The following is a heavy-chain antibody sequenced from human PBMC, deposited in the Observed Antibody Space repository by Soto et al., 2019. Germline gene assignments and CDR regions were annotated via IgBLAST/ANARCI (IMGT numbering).Heavy chain of an antibody. D-gene: IGHD5-12*01. V-gene: IGHV3-30*18. CDR1: GFTFSSYG. J-gene: IGHJ4*02. CDR2: ISYDGSNK. Sequence: QVQLVESGGGVVQPGRSLRLSCAASGFTFSSYGMHWVRQAPGKGLEWVAVISYDGSNKYYADSVKGRFTISRDNSKNTLYLQMNSLRAEDTAVYCCAKDWDRDGYNLLDYWGQGTLVTVSS. CDR3: AKDWDRDGYNLLDY.